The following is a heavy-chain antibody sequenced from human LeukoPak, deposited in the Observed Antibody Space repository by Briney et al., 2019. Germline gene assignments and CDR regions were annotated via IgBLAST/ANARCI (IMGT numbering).Heavy chain of an antibody. CDR2: ISSSSSYI. CDR1: GFTFSRYG. CDR3: ARSRLATGAFDI. D-gene: IGHD3-9*01. V-gene: IGHV3-21*01. J-gene: IGHJ3*02. Sequence: GGSLRLSCAASGFTFSRYGMHWVRQAPGKGLEWVSSISSSSSYIYYADSVKGRFTISRDNAKNSLYLQMNSLRAEDTAVYYCARSRLATGAFDIWGQGTMVTVSS.